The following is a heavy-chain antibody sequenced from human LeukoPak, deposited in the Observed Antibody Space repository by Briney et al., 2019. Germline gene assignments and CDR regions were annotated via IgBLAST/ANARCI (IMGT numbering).Heavy chain of an antibody. CDR1: GGTFISND. CDR3: ARDIFQTYYYMDV. Sequence: ASEKVSCKASGGTFISNDISWVRQAPGQGREGMGGIIPIFGTANSAQKFQRRVTITTDESTSTAYMELSSLRSEDTAVYYCARDIFQTYYYMDVWGKGTTVTVSS. J-gene: IGHJ6*03. V-gene: IGHV1-69*05. CDR2: IIPIFGTA.